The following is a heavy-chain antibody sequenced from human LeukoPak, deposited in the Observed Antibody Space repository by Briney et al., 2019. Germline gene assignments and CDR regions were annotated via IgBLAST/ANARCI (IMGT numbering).Heavy chain of an antibody. J-gene: IGHJ5*02. V-gene: IGHV3-23*01. CDR3: AKPLYTSGWYGGGDS. CDR2: FSGSDGSA. Sequence: GGSLRLSCAASGFTVSTYDMSCVRQAPGKGPEWVSGFSGSDGSAYYADSVKGRFTISRDNSKNTLYLQMNSLRADDTAVYYCAKPLYTSGWYGGGDSWGQGTLVTVSS. CDR1: GFTVSTYD. D-gene: IGHD6-19*01.